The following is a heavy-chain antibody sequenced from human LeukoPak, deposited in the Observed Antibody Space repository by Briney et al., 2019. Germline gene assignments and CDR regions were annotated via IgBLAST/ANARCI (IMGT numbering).Heavy chain of an antibody. CDR3: AKGAYDYIEMGYFDD. CDR2: IIGSSGDT. V-gene: IGHV3-23*01. CDR1: GFRFSNFA. D-gene: IGHD5-12*01. Sequence: PGGSLRLSCAASGFRFSNFAMSWVRQAPGKGLEWVSLIIGSSGDTLYADSVKGRFTISRDISKNRLYLQMNSLRAGDTALYYCAKGAYDYIEMGYFDDWGQGTLVTVSS. J-gene: IGHJ4*02.